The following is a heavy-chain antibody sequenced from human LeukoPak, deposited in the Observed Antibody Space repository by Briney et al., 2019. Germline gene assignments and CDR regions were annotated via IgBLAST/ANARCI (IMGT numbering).Heavy chain of an antibody. CDR2: IYPGDSDT. D-gene: IGHD2-2*02. CDR3: ARLGGYCSSTSCYIGWFDP. Sequence: GASVKVSCKASGYTFTSYWIGWVRQMPGKGLEWMGIIYPGDSDTRYSPSFQGQVTISADKSISTAYLQWSSLKASDTAMYYCARLGGYCSSTSCYIGWFDPWGQGTLVTVSS. CDR1: GYTFTSYW. J-gene: IGHJ5*02. V-gene: IGHV5-51*01.